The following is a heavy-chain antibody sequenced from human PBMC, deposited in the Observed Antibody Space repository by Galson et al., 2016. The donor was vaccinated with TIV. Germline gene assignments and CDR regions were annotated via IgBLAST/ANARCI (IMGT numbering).Heavy chain of an antibody. CDR3: ARDCTSSTCRIYYYGMDV. J-gene: IGHJ6*02. D-gene: IGHD2-15*01. CDR2: MHQSGSS. Sequence: ETLSLTCTVSGFSIASGYFWGWIRQPPGKGLEWLGNMHQSGSSYYNPSLKSRLTVSVDTSKNQFSLTLRSVTAADSAVYYCARDCTSSTCRIYYYGMDVWGQGTTVTVSS. V-gene: IGHV4-38-2*02. CDR1: GFSIASGYF.